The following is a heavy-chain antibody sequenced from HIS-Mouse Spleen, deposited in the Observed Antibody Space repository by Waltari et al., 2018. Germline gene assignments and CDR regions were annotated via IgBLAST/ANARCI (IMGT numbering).Heavy chain of an antibody. D-gene: IGHD6-13*01. CDR3: AREIPYSSSWYDWYFDL. V-gene: IGHV4-39*07. CDR1: GGSISSISYY. Sequence: QLQLQESGPGLGKPSETLSLTCTVSGGSISSISYYWRWIRQPPGKGLEWIGSIYYSGSTYYNPSLKSRVTISVDTSKNQFSLKLSSVTAADTAVYYCAREIPYSSSWYDWYFDLWGRGTLVTVSS. J-gene: IGHJ2*01. CDR2: IYYSGST.